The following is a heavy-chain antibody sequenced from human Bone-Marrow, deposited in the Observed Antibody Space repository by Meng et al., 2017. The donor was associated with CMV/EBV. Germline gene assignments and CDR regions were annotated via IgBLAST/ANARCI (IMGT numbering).Heavy chain of an antibody. CDR2: IYYSGST. D-gene: IGHD3-10*01. Sequence: SETLSLTCTVSGGSISSSGYYWSWIRQPPGKGLEWIGYIYYSGSTNYNPSLKSRVTISVDTSKNQFSLKLSSVTAADTAVYYCARDLPYMVRGGHYYGMDVWGQGTTVTVSS. V-gene: IGHV4-61*08. CDR3: ARDLPYMVRGGHYYGMDV. CDR1: GGSISSSGYY. J-gene: IGHJ6*02.